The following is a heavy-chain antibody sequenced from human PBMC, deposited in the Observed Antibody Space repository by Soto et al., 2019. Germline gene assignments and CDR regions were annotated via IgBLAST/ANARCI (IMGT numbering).Heavy chain of an antibody. CDR2: IYYRGST. Sequence: QVQLQESGRGLVKPSETLSLTCIVSGDSVSSGTFYWSWIRQPPGQGLEWIGYIYYRGSTNYNPYLKSRVTISIDTSRNQFSLKLSSATAADTAVYYCARGLDYVGFDYWGQGTLVAVSS. V-gene: IGHV4-61*01. D-gene: IGHD4-17*01. CDR3: ARGLDYVGFDY. CDR1: GDSVSSGTFY. J-gene: IGHJ4*02.